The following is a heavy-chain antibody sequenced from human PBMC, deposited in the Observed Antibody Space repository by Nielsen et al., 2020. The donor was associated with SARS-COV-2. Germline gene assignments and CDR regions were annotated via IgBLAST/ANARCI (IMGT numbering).Heavy chain of an antibody. CDR3: ARARATIFGLVMSYGMDV. Sequence: ASVKVSCKASAYTFTDYYIHWVRQAPGQGLEWMGRINPYSGGTNYAQKFQGTVTMTRDASISTVYMELTSDDTAVYYCARARATIFGLVMSYGMDVWGQGTTVAVSS. J-gene: IGHJ6*02. CDR2: INPYSGGT. V-gene: IGHV1-2*06. D-gene: IGHD3/OR15-3a*01. CDR1: AYTFTDYY.